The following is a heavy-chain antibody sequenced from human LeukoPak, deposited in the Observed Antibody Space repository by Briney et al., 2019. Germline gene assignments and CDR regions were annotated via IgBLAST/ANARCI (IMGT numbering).Heavy chain of an antibody. CDR1: GDSVSSNSAA. D-gene: IGHD3-16*02. CDR2: TYYRSKWYN. CDR3: ARDLEPIAGYYYGMDV. Sequence: SQTLSLTCAIPGDSVSSNSAAWNWIRQSPSRGLEWLGRTYYRSKWYNDYAVSVKSRITINPDTSKNQFSLQLNSVTPEDTAVYYCARDLEPIAGYYYGMDVWGQGTTVTVSS. J-gene: IGHJ6*02. V-gene: IGHV6-1*01.